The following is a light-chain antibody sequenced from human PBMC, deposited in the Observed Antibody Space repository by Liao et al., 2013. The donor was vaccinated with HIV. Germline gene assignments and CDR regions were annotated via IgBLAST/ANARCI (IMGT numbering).Light chain of an antibody. CDR2: EDN. Sequence: SYELTQPPSVSVSPGQTASITCSGSKLGDKYNSWYQQKPGQSPVLVIYEDNRRPSGIPERFSGSNSGNTATLTISGTQAMDEADYYCQAWDNTTAVFGTGTKVTVL. CDR1: KLGDKY. J-gene: IGLJ1*01. CDR3: QAWDNTTAV. V-gene: IGLV3-1*01.